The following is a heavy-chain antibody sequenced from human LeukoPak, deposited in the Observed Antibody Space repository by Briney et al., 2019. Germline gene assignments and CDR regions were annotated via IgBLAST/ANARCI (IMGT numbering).Heavy chain of an antibody. CDR3: ARDPSRGYSYGLFDY. Sequence: GGSLRLSCAASGFSFTNNPMNWVRQAPGKGLEWVSYISSSGSTIYYADSVKGRFTISRDNAKNSLYLQMNSLRAEDTAVYYCARDPSRGYSYGLFDYWGQGTLVTVSS. V-gene: IGHV3-48*04. J-gene: IGHJ4*02. CDR2: ISSSGSTI. CDR1: GFSFTNNP. D-gene: IGHD5-18*01.